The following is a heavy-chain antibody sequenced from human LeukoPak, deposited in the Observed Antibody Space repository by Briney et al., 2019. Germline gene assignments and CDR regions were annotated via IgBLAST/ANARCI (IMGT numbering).Heavy chain of an antibody. CDR3: ATDFPLAAAITYAEYFQH. CDR2: FDPEDGET. D-gene: IGHD6-13*01. Sequence: ASVKVSCKVSGYTLTELSMHWVRQAPGKGLEWMGGFDPEDGETIYAQKFQGRVTMTEDTSTDTAYMELSSLRSEDTAVYYCATDFPLAAAITYAEYFQHWGQGTLVTVSP. V-gene: IGHV1-24*01. J-gene: IGHJ1*01. CDR1: GYTLTELS.